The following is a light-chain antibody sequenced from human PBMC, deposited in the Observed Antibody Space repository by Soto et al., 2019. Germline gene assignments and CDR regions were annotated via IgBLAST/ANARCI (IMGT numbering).Light chain of an antibody. Sequence: EIVLTQSPGTLSLSPGERATLSFRASQSVSSSNLAWYQQKPGQAPRLLIYGASRRATGIPDRFTGSGSGTDFTLTISRLEPEDFAVYYCQQYVSSPWAVGQGTKVDIK. CDR1: QSVSSSN. CDR2: GAS. CDR3: QQYVSSPWA. V-gene: IGKV3-20*01. J-gene: IGKJ1*01.